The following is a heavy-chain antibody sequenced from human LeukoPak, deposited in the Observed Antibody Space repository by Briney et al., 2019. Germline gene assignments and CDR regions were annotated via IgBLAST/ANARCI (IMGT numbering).Heavy chain of an antibody. D-gene: IGHD6-6*01. CDR3: AKDSSSSSPYYFDY. CDR1: GGTFSSYA. V-gene: IGHV1-69*06. Sequence: SVKVSCKASGGTFSSYAISWVRQAPGQGLEWMGGIIPIFGTANYAQKFQGRVTITADKSTSTAYMELNSLRAEDTAVYYCAKDSSSSSPYYFDYWGQGTLVTVSS. CDR2: IIPIFGTA. J-gene: IGHJ4*02.